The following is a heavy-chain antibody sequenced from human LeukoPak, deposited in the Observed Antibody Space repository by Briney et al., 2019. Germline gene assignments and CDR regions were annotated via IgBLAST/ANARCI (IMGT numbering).Heavy chain of an antibody. CDR2: ISSSGSTI. CDR1: GFTFSDCY. J-gene: IGHJ3*02. CDR3: ARIIAAAVFDAFDI. D-gene: IGHD6-13*01. Sequence: GGSLRLSCAASGFTFSDCYMSWIRQAPGKGLEWVSYISSSGSTIYYADSVKGRFTISRDNAKNSLYLQMNSLRAEDTAVYYCARIIAAAVFDAFDIWGQGTMVTVSS. V-gene: IGHV3-11*01.